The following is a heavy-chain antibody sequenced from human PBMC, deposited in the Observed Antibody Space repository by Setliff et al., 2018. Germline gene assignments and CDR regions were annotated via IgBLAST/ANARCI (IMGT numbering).Heavy chain of an antibody. Sequence: PSETLSLTCNVSGVSISNYYWSWIRQPPGKGLECIGYIQKSGGTNYNPSLKSRVTISVDTSKNTVYLEMSSLRAEDTAVYYCASGIINFGGVISYWGRGTLVTVSS. D-gene: IGHD3-16*01. CDR2: IQKSGGT. CDR3: ASGIINFGGVISY. CDR1: GVSISNYY. V-gene: IGHV4-59*12. J-gene: IGHJ4*02.